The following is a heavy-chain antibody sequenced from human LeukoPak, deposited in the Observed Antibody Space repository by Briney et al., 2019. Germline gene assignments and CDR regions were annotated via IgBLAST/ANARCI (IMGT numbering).Heavy chain of an antibody. CDR2: IYSGGST. CDR3: ARVGLTADDAFDI. CDR1: GFTVSSNY. D-gene: IGHD2-21*02. J-gene: IGHJ3*02. V-gene: IGHV3-53*01. Sequence: GGSLRLSCAASGFTVSSNYMSWVRQAPGKGLEWVSVIYSGGSTYYADSVKGRFTISRDNSKNTLYLQMNSLRAEDTAVYYCARVGLTADDAFDIWGQGTMVTVSS.